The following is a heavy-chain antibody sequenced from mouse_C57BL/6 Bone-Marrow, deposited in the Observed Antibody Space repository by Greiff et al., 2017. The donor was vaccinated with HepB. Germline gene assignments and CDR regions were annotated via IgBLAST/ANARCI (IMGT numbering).Heavy chain of an antibody. CDR1: GFTFSSYG. Sequence: EVMLVESGGDLVKPGGSLKLSCAASGFTFSSYGMSWVRQTPDKRLEWVATISSGGSYTYYPDSVKGRFTISRDNAKNTLYLQMSSLKSEDTAMYYCARQDIDMDYWGQGTSVTVSS. CDR2: ISSGGSYT. CDR3: ARQDIDMDY. J-gene: IGHJ4*01. D-gene: IGHD1-3*01. V-gene: IGHV5-6*02.